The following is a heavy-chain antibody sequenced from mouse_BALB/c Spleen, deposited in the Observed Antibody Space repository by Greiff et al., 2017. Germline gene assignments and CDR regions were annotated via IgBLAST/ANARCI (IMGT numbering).Heavy chain of an antibody. D-gene: IGHD1-1*01. CDR2: ISSGGSYT. V-gene: IGHV5-6*01. CDR3: AREDGSSSFAY. CDR1: GFTFSSYG. Sequence: DVQLVESGGGLVQPGGSLKLSCAASGFTFSSYGMSWVRQTPDKRLEWVATISSGGSYTYYPDSVKGRFTISRDNAKNTLYLQMSSLKSEDTAMYYCAREDGSSSFAYWGQGTLVTVSA. J-gene: IGHJ3*01.